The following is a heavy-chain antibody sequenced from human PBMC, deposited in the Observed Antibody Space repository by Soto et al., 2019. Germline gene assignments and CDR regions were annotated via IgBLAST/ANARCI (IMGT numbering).Heavy chain of an antibody. CDR2: TYYRSKWYN. CDR1: GDSLSSNSAA. D-gene: IGHD6-13*01. J-gene: IGHJ5*02. V-gene: IGHV6-1*01. Sequence: PSQTLSLTCAISGDSLSSNSAAWNWIRQSPSRGLEWLGRTYYRSKWYNDYALSVKSRITVTPDTSKNQFSLQLKSVTPEDAAVYYCARGRAADRGDWFDPWGQGTQVTVSS. CDR3: ARGRAADRGDWFDP.